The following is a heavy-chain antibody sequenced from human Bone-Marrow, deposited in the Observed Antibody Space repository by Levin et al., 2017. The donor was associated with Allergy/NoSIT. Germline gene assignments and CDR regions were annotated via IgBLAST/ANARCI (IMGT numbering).Heavy chain of an antibody. Sequence: GGSLRLSCAASGFTFSSYAMSWVRQAPGKGLEWVSAISGSGGSTYYADSVKGRFTISRDNSKNTLYLQMNSLRAEDTAVYYCAKDGGGLYSSSSGWYFDLWGRGTLVTVSS. V-gene: IGHV3-23*01. CDR1: GFTFSSYA. CDR3: AKDGGGLYSSSSGWYFDL. D-gene: IGHD6-6*01. CDR2: ISGSGGST. J-gene: IGHJ2*01.